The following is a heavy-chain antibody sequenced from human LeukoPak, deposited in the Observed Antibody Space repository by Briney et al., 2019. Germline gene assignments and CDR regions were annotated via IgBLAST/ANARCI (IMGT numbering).Heavy chain of an antibody. CDR1: GYTFTSYY. V-gene: IGHV1-46*01. CDR3: ARGRGIAVASSDAFNI. J-gene: IGHJ3*02. D-gene: IGHD6-19*01. Sequence: ASVKVSCKASGYTFTSYYMHWVRQAPGQGLEWMGIINPSGGSTSYAQKFQGRVTMTRDMSTSTVYMELSSLRSEDTAVYYCARGRGIAVASSDAFNIWGQGTMVTVSS. CDR2: INPSGGST.